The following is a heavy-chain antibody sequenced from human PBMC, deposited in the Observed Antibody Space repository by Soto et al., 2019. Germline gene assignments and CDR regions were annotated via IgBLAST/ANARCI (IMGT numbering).Heavy chain of an antibody. CDR1: GGTFSSYA. J-gene: IGHJ6*02. D-gene: IGHD6-19*01. V-gene: IGHV1-69*13. CDR3: ARRGVQEDSSGWYRYYFYYYGMDV. Sequence: VKVSCKASGGTFSSYAISWVRQAPGQGLEWMGGIIPIFGTANYAQKFQGRVTITADESTSTAYMELSSLRSEDTAVYYCARRGVQEDSSGWYRYYFYYYGMDVWGQGTTVTVSS. CDR2: IIPIFGTA.